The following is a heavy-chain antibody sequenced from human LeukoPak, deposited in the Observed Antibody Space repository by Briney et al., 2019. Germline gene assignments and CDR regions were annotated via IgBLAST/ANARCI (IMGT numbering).Heavy chain of an antibody. CDR2: ISYDGSNK. Sequence: LTGGSLRLSCAASGFTFSSYSMNWVRQAPGKGLEWVAVISYDGSNKYYTDSVKGRFTISRDNSKNTLYLQMNSLRAEDTAVYYCARDPGHYYFDYWGQGTLVTVSS. J-gene: IGHJ4*02. V-gene: IGHV3-30*03. D-gene: IGHD1-14*01. CDR3: ARDPGHYYFDY. CDR1: GFTFSSYS.